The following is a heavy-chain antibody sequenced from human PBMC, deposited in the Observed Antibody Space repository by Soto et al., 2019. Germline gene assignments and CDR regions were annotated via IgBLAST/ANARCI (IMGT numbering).Heavy chain of an antibody. CDR1: GFTFNYYW. Sequence: EVQLVESGGGLVQPGGSLRLSCVASGFTFNYYWMQWVRQAPGKGLVWVSRIQSDGSSPDYVDSVKGRFTISRDNAKNTLYLQMSNLRAEDTAVYYCARGGDPDYWGQGTLVTVSS. CDR2: IQSDGSSP. V-gene: IGHV3-74*01. D-gene: IGHD2-21*02. CDR3: ARGGDPDY. J-gene: IGHJ4*02.